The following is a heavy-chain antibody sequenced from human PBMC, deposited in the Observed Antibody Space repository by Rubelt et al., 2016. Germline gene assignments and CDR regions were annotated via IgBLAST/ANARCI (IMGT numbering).Heavy chain of an antibody. CDR3: ARGEGVVGTY. Sequence: QVQLVQSGAEVKKPGASVKVSCKTSGYTFTNYDINWVRQATGQGLEWMGWVSPNSENTGYAQKFQGRVTMTRDTSTSTVYMERRSLRSEDTAIYYCARGEGVVGTYWGQGTLVTVSS. J-gene: IGHJ4*02. V-gene: IGHV1-8*02. CDR1: GYTFTNYD. CDR2: VSPNSENT. D-gene: IGHD6-19*01.